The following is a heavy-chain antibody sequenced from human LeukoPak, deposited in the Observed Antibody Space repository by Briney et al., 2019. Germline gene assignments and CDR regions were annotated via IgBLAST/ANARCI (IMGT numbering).Heavy chain of an antibody. CDR1: GYTFTSYG. D-gene: IGHD3-3*01. CDR2: ISAYNGNT. Sequence: GASVKVSCKASGYTFTSYGISWVRQAPGQGLEWMGWISAYNGNTNYAQNLQGRVTMTTDTSTSTAYMELRSMRSDDTAVFYCGRVPSTLFDFWSAYVIDYWGQGTLVTVSS. CDR3: GRVPSTLFDFWSAYVIDY. V-gene: IGHV1-18*01. J-gene: IGHJ4*02.